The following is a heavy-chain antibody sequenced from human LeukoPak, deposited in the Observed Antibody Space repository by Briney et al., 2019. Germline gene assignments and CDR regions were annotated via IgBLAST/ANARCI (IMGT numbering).Heavy chain of an antibody. CDR2: TYNSGST. CDR3: AKGGGWDAFDI. V-gene: IGHV4-61*09. D-gene: IGHD6-19*01. CDR1: GGSISSGSYY. Sequence: PSETLSLTCTVSGGSISSGSYYWSWIRQPAGKGLEWIGYTYNSGSTNYNPSLKSRLTISVDSSKNQFSLKLNSVTAADTAVYYCAKGGGWDAFDIWGQGTMVTVSS. J-gene: IGHJ3*02.